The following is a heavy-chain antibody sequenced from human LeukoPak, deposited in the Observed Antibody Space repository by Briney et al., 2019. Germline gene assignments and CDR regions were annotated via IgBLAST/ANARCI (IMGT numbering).Heavy chain of an antibody. Sequence: GGSLRLSCAASGFTFSSYTMNWVRQAPGKGLEWFSSISSSSSYMYYADSVKGRFTTSRDNAKKSLYLQMNSLRAEDTAVYYCARDGVLMVYAIHYWGQGTLVTVSS. D-gene: IGHD2-8*01. CDR2: ISSSSSYM. V-gene: IGHV3-21*01. J-gene: IGHJ4*02. CDR1: GFTFSSYT. CDR3: ARDGVLMVYAIHY.